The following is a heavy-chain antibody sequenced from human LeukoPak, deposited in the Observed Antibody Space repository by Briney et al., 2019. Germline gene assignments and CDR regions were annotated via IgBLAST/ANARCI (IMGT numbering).Heavy chain of an antibody. Sequence: PGGSLRPSCAASGFTFSSYSMNWVRQAPGKGLEWVSSISSSSDYIYYADSVKGRFAISRDSAKNSLYLQLNSLRAEDTAVYYCAIRGHSNAFDYWGQGTLVTVSS. CDR1: GFTFSSYS. V-gene: IGHV3-21*01. CDR2: ISSSSDYI. D-gene: IGHD5-18*01. J-gene: IGHJ4*02. CDR3: AIRGHSNAFDY.